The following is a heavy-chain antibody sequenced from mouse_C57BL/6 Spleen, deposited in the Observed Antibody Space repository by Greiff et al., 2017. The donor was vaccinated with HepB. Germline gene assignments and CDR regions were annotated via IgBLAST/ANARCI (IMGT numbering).Heavy chain of an antibody. Sequence: EVKLMESGAELVRPGASVKLSCTASGFNIKDDYMHWVKQRPEQGLEWIGWIDPENGDTEYASKFQGKATITADTSSNTAYLQLSSLTSEDTAVYYCTTHSNYPYAMDYWGQGTSVTVSS. D-gene: IGHD2-5*01. J-gene: IGHJ4*01. V-gene: IGHV14-4*01. CDR3: TTHSNYPYAMDY. CDR1: GFNIKDDY. CDR2: IDPENGDT.